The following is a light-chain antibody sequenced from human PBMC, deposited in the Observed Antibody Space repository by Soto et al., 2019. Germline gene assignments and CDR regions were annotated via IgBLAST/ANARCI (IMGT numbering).Light chain of an antibody. CDR1: PSVSSSY. CDR2: AAS. V-gene: IGKV3D-20*02. J-gene: IGKJ1*01. CDR3: QQRSNWPQT. Sequence: IVLTQSPGTLSLSQGERATLSCRASPSVSSSYLAWYQQKPGQATRLLIYAASSSATGITQRFSGSRSGTTFSPTISRLEPEEYAVDYCQQRSNWPQTFGQGTKVDIK.